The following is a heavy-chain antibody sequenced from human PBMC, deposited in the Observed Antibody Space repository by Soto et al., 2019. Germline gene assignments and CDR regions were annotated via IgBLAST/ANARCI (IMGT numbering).Heavy chain of an antibody. J-gene: IGHJ5*02. CDR2: IIPNHGIT. CDR1: GGTFSSYT. CDR3: AREGLRGWFDP. V-gene: IGHV1-69*04. Sequence: SVKVSCKASGGTFSSYTISWVRQAPGQGLEWMGRIIPNHGITNYAQKLQGRVTMTTDTSTSTAYMELRSLRSDDTAVYYCAREGLRGWFDPWGQGTLVTVSS. D-gene: IGHD5-12*01.